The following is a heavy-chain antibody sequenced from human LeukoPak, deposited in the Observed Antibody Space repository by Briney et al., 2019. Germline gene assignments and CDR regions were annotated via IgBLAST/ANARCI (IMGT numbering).Heavy chain of an antibody. CDR3: AQMADDCVWGSSRYYFDC. D-gene: IGHD3-16*02. CDR1: GFTFSSYA. J-gene: IGHJ4*02. CDR2: ISGYGATT. V-gene: IGHV3-23*01. Sequence: PGGSLRLSCAASGFTFSSYAMTWVRQAPGKGLEWVSTISGYGATTDYADSVKGRFTISRDNSKNTLYLQMNSLRAEDTAIYYCAQMADDCVWGSSRYYFDCWGQGTLVAVSS.